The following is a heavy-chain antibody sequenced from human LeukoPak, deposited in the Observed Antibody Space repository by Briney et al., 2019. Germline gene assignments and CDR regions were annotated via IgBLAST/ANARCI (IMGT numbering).Heavy chain of an antibody. Sequence: SETLSLTCTVSGGSINNYYWCWIRQPAGKGLEWIGRIYTRGSTNYNPSLKSRVTMSVDTSKNQFSLKLSSVTAADTAVYYCARGRYCSADICSGGDAFDIWGQGTMASVSS. CDR3: ARGRYCSADICSGGDAFDI. J-gene: IGHJ3*02. V-gene: IGHV4-4*07. CDR2: IYTRGST. CDR1: GGSINNYY. D-gene: IGHD2-15*01.